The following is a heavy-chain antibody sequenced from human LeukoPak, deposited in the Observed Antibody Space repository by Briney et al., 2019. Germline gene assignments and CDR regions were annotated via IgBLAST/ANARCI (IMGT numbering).Heavy chain of an antibody. CDR2: IYHSGST. V-gene: IGHV4-34*01. CDR3: ARGISDFWSGSRQTNWFDP. J-gene: IGHJ5*02. D-gene: IGHD3-3*01. Sequence: SETLSLTCAVYGGSFRGYYWSWIRQPPGKGLEWIGEIYHSGSTNYNPSLKSRVTIPVHTSKNQFSLKLSSVTAADTAVYYCARGISDFWSGSRQTNWFDPWGQGTLVTVSS. CDR1: GGSFRGYY.